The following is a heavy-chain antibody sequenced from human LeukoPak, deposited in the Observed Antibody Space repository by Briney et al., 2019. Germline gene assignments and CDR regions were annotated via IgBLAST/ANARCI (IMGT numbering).Heavy chain of an antibody. V-gene: IGHV3-21*01. D-gene: IGHD3-22*01. J-gene: IGHJ4*02. CDR2: ISSSSSYV. CDR3: ARRYYDSSGYPWDY. Sequence: GSLRLSCAASGFTFSSYSMNWVRQAPGKGLEWVSSISSSSSYVYYADSVKGRFTISGDNAKNSLYLQMKSLRAEDTAVYYCARRYYDSSGYPWDYWGQGTLVTVSS. CDR1: GFTFSSYS.